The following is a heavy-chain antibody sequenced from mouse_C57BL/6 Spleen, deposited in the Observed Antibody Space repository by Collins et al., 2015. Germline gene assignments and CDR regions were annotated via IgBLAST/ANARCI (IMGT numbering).Heavy chain of an antibody. CDR1: GYAFSNYW. CDR2: IYPGDGDT. J-gene: IGHJ4*01. V-gene: IGHV1-80*01. CDR3: TMELLRLIYTMDY. D-gene: IGHD3-2*02. Sequence: QVQLQQSGAELVKPGASVKISCKASGYAFSNYWMNWVKQRPGKGLEWLGQIYPGDGDTNSNGKFKDKATLTADKSSSTAYMQLTSLTSEDSAVYYCTMELLRLIYTMDYWGQGTSVTVSS.